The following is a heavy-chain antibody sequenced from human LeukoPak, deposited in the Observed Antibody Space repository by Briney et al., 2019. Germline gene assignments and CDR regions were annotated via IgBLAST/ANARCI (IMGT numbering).Heavy chain of an antibody. CDR3: ARGLGYCSGGSCYNWFDP. J-gene: IGHJ5*02. D-gene: IGHD2-15*01. Sequence: ASVKVSCKASGYTFTGYYMHWVRQAPGQGLEWRGEISPNSGGTNYAQKFQGRVTMTRDTSISTAYMELGRLRSDDTAVYYCARGLGYCSGGSCYNWFDPWGQGTLVTVSS. CDR1: GYTFTGYY. CDR2: ISPNSGGT. V-gene: IGHV1-2*02.